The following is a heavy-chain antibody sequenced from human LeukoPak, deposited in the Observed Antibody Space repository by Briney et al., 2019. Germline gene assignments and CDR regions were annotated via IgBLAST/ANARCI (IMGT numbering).Heavy chain of an antibody. Sequence: SETLSLTCTVSGGSISSYYWSWIRQPPGKGLEWIGYIYYSGSTNYNPSLKSRVTISVDMSKNQFSLKLSSVTAADTAVYYCASSITMVRGLFDYWGQGTLVTVSS. J-gene: IGHJ4*02. V-gene: IGHV4-59*01. CDR3: ASSITMVRGLFDY. CDR1: GGSISSYY. CDR2: IYYSGST. D-gene: IGHD3-10*01.